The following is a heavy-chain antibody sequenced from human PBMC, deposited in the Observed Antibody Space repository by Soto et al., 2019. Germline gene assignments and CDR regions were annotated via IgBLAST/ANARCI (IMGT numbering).Heavy chain of an antibody. Sequence: TVSGGSISSGGYYWSWIRQHPGKGLEWIGYIYYSGSTYYNPSLKSRVTISVDTSKNQFSLKLSSVTAADTAVYYCARGVLRYFDWPPPGVDYYYGMDVWGQGTTVTVSS. CDR2: IYYSGST. D-gene: IGHD3-9*01. CDR1: GGSISSGGYY. J-gene: IGHJ6*02. CDR3: ARGVLRYFDWPPPGVDYYYGMDV. V-gene: IGHV4-31*03.